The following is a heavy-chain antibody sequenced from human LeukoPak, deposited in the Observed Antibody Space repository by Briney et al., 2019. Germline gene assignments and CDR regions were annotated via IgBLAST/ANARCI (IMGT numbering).Heavy chain of an antibody. D-gene: IGHD3-9*01. CDR2: IKQDGSEK. Sequence: GGSLRLSCAVSGFTFSSYRMSWVRQAPGKGLEWVANIKQDGSEKYYVDSVKGRFTISRDNAKNSLYLQMNSLRAEDTAVYYCAREDWYSGAFDIWGQGTMITVSS. V-gene: IGHV3-7*01. J-gene: IGHJ3*02. CDR3: AREDWYSGAFDI. CDR1: GFTFSSYR.